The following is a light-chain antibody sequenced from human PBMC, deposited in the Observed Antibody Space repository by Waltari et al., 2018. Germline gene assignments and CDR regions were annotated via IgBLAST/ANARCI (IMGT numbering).Light chain of an antibody. J-gene: IGKJ5*01. Sequence: EIVMTQSPATLSVSPGERATLSCRARQSVSGNLAWYQQKPDQAPRLLNYGASTRATGIPARFSGSASGTEFTLTISSLQSEDSAVYYCQQYYDWRRVTFGQGTRLEIK. V-gene: IGKV3D-15*01. CDR3: QQYYDWRRVT. CDR1: QSVSGN. CDR2: GAS.